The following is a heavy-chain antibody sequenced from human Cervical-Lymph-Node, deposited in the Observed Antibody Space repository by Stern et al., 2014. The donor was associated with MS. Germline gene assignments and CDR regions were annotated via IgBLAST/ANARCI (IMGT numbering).Heavy chain of an antibody. Sequence: VQLQDSGPGLVKPSETLSLTCAVSGDSISDYYWNWIRQPPGKGLEWIGYIYYGSTNYNPSLRSRATLTVDTSKNQFSLKLTSVTPADTAIYYCARWGTTVTFRTFDCWGQGILVTVSS. V-gene: IGHV4-59*01. D-gene: IGHD4-17*01. CDR2: IYYGST. CDR3: ARWGTTVTFRTFDC. CDR1: GDSISDYY. J-gene: IGHJ4*02.